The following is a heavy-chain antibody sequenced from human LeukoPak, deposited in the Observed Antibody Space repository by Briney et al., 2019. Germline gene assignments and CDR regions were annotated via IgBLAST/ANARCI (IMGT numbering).Heavy chain of an antibody. Sequence: PGGSLRLSCAASGFTFDDYAMHWVRQAPGKGLEWVSGISWNSGSIGYADSVKGRFTISRDNAKNSLYLQMNSLRAEDTAMYYCARAGRFGESFRDYYYYMDVWGKGTTVTVSS. CDR1: GFTFDDYA. J-gene: IGHJ6*03. V-gene: IGHV3-9*01. CDR2: ISWNSGSI. D-gene: IGHD3-10*01. CDR3: ARAGRFGESFRDYYYYMDV.